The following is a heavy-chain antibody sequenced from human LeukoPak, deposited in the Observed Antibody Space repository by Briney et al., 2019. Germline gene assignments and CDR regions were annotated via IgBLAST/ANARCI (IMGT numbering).Heavy chain of an antibody. CDR1: GFTFSSYS. CDR2: ISSSSSYI. J-gene: IGHJ4*02. V-gene: IGHV3-21*01. D-gene: IGHD4-17*01. CDR3: ARDQGYGDYGGVY. Sequence: AGGSLRLSCAASGFTFSSYSMNWVRQAPGKGLEWVSSISSSSSYIYYADSVKGRFTISRDNAKNSLYLQMNSLRVEDTAVYYCARDQGYGDYGGVYWGQGTLVTVSS.